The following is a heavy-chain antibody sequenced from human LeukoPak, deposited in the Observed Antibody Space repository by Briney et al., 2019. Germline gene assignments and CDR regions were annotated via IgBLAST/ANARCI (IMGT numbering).Heavy chain of an antibody. Sequence: GGSLRLSCAASGFTFSSYSMNWVRQAPGKGLEWVSYISSSSSTIYYADSVKGRFTISRDNAKKSLYLQMNSLRAEDTALYYCARSEGSWGNYYFDYWGQGTLVTVSS. CDR2: ISSSSSTI. V-gene: IGHV3-48*04. D-gene: IGHD3-16*01. J-gene: IGHJ4*02. CDR3: ARSEGSWGNYYFDY. CDR1: GFTFSSYS.